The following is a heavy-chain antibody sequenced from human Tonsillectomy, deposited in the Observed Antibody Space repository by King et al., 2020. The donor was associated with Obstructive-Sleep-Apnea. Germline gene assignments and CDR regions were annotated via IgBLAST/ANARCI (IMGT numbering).Heavy chain of an antibody. V-gene: IGHV1-2*02. CDR2: ISPNGGAK. J-gene: IGHJ3*02. D-gene: IGHD3-10*01. CDR1: GYTFTDYY. Sequence: QLVQSGAEVKKPGASVKVSCKASGYTFTDYYIHWVRQAPGQGLEWMGWISPNGGAKNYAQKFQGRVTLTRDTSISTAYMELSGLTSDDTAVYYCTRDPQGSLGIWAFEIWGQGTMVTVSS. CDR3: TRDPQGSLGIWAFEI.